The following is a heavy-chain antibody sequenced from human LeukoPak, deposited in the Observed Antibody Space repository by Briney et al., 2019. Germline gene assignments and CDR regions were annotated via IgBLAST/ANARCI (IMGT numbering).Heavy chain of an antibody. CDR1: GYTFTSYY. V-gene: IGHV1-46*01. Sequence: ASVKVSCKASGYTFTSYYMHWVRQAPGQGLEWMGIINPSGGSTSYAQKFQGRVTMTRDMSTSTVYMELSSLRSEDTAVYYCASFGKTDAFDIWGQGTMVTVSS. D-gene: IGHD3-10*01. CDR2: INPSGGST. J-gene: IGHJ3*02. CDR3: ASFGKTDAFDI.